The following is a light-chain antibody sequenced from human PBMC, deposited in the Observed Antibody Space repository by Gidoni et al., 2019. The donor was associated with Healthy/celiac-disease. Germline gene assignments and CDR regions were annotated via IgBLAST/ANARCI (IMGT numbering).Light chain of an antibody. CDR2: GAS. CDR3: QQYNNWPSWT. CDR1: QSVSSN. J-gene: IGKJ1*01. V-gene: IGKV3-15*01. Sequence: TVMTQSPATLSVSPGERATLSCRASQSVSSNLAWYQQKPGQAPRLRIYGASTRATGIPARFSGSGSGTEFTLTISSLQSEDFAVYYCQQYNNWPSWTFGQGTKVEIK.